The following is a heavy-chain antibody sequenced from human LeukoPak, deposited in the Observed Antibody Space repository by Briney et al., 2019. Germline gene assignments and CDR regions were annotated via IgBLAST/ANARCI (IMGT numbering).Heavy chain of an antibody. CDR3: ARGSTDGYCSGGSCYSTSNWFDP. J-gene: IGHJ5*02. D-gene: IGHD2-15*01. Sequence: SETLSLTCAVYGGSFSGYYWSWIRQPPGKGLKWIGEINHSGSTNCNPSLKSRVTISVDTSKNQFSLKLSSVTAADTAMYYCARGSTDGYCSGGSCYSTSNWFDPWGQGTLVTVSS. CDR2: INHSGST. CDR1: GGSFSGYY. V-gene: IGHV4-34*01.